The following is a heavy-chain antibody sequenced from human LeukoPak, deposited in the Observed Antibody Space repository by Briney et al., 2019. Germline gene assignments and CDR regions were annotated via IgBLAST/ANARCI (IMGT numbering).Heavy chain of an antibody. J-gene: IGHJ4*02. CDR1: GGSFSGYY. CDR3: ARGGLQHYYGSGSHDY. Sequence: SETLSLTCAVYGGSFSGYYWSWIRQPPGKGLEWIGEINHSGRTNYNPSLKSRATISVDTSKNHFSLKLSSVTAADTAVYYCARGGLQHYYGSGSHDYWGQGTLVTASS. V-gene: IGHV4-34*01. CDR2: INHSGRT. D-gene: IGHD3-10*01.